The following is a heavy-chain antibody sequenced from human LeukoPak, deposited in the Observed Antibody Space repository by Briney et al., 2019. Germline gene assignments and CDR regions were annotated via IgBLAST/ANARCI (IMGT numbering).Heavy chain of an antibody. Sequence: SETLSLTCTAYGGSISSSAYYWGWIRQPPGKGLEWIGSIYYSGSTYYNPSLKSRVTISVDTSKNQFSLKLSSVTAADTAVYYCAGSPAAGDAFDIWGQGTMVTVSS. CDR2: IYYSGST. CDR3: AGSPAAGDAFDI. V-gene: IGHV4-39*01. CDR1: GGSISSSAYY. J-gene: IGHJ3*02. D-gene: IGHD6-13*01.